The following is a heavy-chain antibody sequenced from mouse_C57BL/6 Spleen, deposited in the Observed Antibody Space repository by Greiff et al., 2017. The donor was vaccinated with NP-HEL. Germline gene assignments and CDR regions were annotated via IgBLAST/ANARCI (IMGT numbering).Heavy chain of an antibody. CDR3: AREGSYYFDY. CDR1: GYAFTNYL. J-gene: IGHJ2*01. Sequence: VQLQQSGAELVRPGTSVKVSCKASGYAFTNYLIEWVKQRPGQGLEWIGVLNPGSGGTNYHEKFKGKATLTADTSSSTAYMRLSSLTSEDSSVYCCAREGSYYFDYWGQGATLTVSS. CDR2: LNPGSGGT. V-gene: IGHV1-54*01.